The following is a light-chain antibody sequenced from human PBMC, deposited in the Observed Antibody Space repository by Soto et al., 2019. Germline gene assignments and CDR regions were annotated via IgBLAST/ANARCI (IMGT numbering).Light chain of an antibody. Sequence: DIQMTQSPSSVSASVGDRLTITCRASRDISNSLAWYQQTPGKAPKLLLRGASSLHRGVPSRFSGGGAGTEFTHTISSLQPEDFATYYCQQTSAFPRTFGQGTKV. CDR2: GAS. CDR1: RDISNS. V-gene: IGKV1-12*01. CDR3: QQTSAFPRT. J-gene: IGKJ1*01.